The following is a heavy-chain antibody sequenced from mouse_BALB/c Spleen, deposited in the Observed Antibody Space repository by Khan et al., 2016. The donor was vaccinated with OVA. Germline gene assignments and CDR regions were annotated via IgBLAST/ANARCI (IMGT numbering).Heavy chain of an antibody. D-gene: IGHD2-14*01. CDR1: GYTFTSYT. Sequence: QVRLQQSGAELARPGASVKMSCKASGYTFTSYTIHWIKKRPGQGLEWIGYINPSNDYTNYNQKFKDKATLTTYKSSTTASLRLSSLTSDDSAVYNCVRDGAYHRNDGWFAYWGQGTLVTVSA. V-gene: IGHV1-4*01. J-gene: IGHJ3*01. CDR3: VRDGAYHRNDGWFAY. CDR2: INPSNDYT.